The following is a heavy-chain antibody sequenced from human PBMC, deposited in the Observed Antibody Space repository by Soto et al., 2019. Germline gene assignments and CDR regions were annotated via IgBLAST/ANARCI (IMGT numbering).Heavy chain of an antibody. Sequence: GESLKISCKGSGYSFTSYWIGWVRQMPGKGLEWMGIIYPGDSDTRYSPSFQGQVTISADKSISTAYLQWSSLKASDTAMYYCARRGSANGHPSYSYDYYGMDVWGQGTTVTVSS. D-gene: IGHD5-18*01. V-gene: IGHV5-51*01. J-gene: IGHJ6*02. CDR1: GYSFTSYW. CDR3: ARRGSANGHPSYSYDYYGMDV. CDR2: IYPGDSDT.